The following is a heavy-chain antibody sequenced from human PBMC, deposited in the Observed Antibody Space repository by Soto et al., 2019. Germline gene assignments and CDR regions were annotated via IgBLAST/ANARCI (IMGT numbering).Heavy chain of an antibody. V-gene: IGHV3-30-3*01. CDR3: ARDPLWGTAMVLWYFDL. CDR2: ISYDGSNK. D-gene: IGHD5-18*01. Sequence: QVQLVESGGGVVQPGRSLRLSCAASGFTFSSYAMHWVRQAPGKGLEWVAVISYDGSNKYYAESVKGRFTISRDNSKNTLYLQMNSLRAEDTAVYYCARDPLWGTAMVLWYFDLWGRDTLVTVSS. J-gene: IGHJ2*01. CDR1: GFTFSSYA.